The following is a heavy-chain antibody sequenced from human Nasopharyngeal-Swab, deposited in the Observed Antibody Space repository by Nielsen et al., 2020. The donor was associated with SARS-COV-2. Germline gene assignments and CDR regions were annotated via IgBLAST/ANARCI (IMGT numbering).Heavy chain of an antibody. Sequence: GESLKISCKGSGYRFPSYWIGWLRQMPGKGLEWMGIIYPGDSETRYSPSFQGQVTISADQFINTAYLQWSSLKASDTAMYFCARGGQPFYYYYMDVWGKGTTVTVSS. V-gene: IGHV5-51*01. CDR3: ARGGQPFYYYYMDV. J-gene: IGHJ6*03. D-gene: IGHD3-16*01. CDR2: IYPGDSET. CDR1: GYRFPSYW.